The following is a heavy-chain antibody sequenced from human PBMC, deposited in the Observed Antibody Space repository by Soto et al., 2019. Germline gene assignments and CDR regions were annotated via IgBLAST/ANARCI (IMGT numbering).Heavy chain of an antibody. CDR3: ARGCPCLSGRCFLDWFDT. CDR2: IDKSATT. Sequence: SETLSLTGSASGDTITTVDYFCSWVRQPPGHTLEYIGYIDKSATTYYNPSFESRVSISLATSTSQFSLNVTSVTEVDTAVYFCARGCPCLSGRCFLDWFDTWGQGTLVNVFS. CDR1: GDTITTVDYF. D-gene: IGHD3-16*01. J-gene: IGHJ5*02. V-gene: IGHV4-30-4*01.